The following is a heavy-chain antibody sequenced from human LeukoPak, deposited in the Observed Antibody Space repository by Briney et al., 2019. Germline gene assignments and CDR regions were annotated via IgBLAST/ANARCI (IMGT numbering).Heavy chain of an antibody. J-gene: IGHJ4*02. CDR3: ARAQSGSGSYAY. CDR1: GGTFSSYA. CDR2: IIPILGIA. Sequence: GASVKVSCKASGGTFSSYAISWVRQAPGQGLEWMGRIIPILGIANYAQKFQGRVTITADKSTSTAYMELSSLRSEDTAVYYCARAQSGSGSYAYWGQGTLVTVSS. D-gene: IGHD1-26*01. V-gene: IGHV1-69*04.